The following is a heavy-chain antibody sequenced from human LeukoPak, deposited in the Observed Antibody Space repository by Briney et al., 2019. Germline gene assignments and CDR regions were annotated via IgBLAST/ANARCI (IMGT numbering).Heavy chain of an antibody. CDR1: GGSISSYS. Sequence: PSETLSLTCPVSGGSISSYSWSWIRQPPGKGLEWIGYIYYSGRTNYNPSLKSPVTISLDTSKNQFSLKLSSVTAADTAVYYCARTRRFGPDVPMVVGYGMDVWGQGTTVTVSS. D-gene: IGHD2-21*01. V-gene: IGHV4-59*12. J-gene: IGHJ6*02. CDR2: IYYSGRT. CDR3: ARTRRFGPDVPMVVGYGMDV.